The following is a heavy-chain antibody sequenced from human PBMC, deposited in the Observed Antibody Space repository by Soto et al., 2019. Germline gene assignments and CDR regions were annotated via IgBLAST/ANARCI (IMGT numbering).Heavy chain of an antibody. V-gene: IGHV1-8*02. D-gene: IGHD6-13*01. J-gene: IGHJ6*02. CDR3: GRGPSPRAPAGGTPYYYAMDV. Sequence: ASVKVSCKASGYDSTAYDINWVRQASGQGLEWMGWMNPINGATGSARRFQGRVSMTRNTATATAYLELTSLRSDDSAVYYCGRGPSPRAPAGGTPYYYAMDVWG. CDR1: GYDSTAYD. CDR2: MNPINGAT.